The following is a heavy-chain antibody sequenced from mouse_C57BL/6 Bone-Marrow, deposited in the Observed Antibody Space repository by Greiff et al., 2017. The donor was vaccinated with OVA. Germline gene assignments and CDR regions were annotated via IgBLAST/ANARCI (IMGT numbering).Heavy chain of an antibody. V-gene: IGHV14-4*01. J-gene: IGHJ4*01. CDR1: GYTFTSYG. CDR2: IDPENGDT. CDR3: TTRIYYYGSRYYAMDY. Sequence: EVQLQESGAELVRPGSSVKMSCKTSGYTFTSYGINWVKQRPGQGLEWIGWIDPENGDTEYASKFQGKATITADTSSNTAYLQLSSLTSEDTAVYYCTTRIYYYGSRYYAMDYWGQGTSVTVSS. D-gene: IGHD1-1*01.